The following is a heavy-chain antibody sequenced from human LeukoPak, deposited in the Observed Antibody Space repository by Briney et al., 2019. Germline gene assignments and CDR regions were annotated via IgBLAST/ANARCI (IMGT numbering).Heavy chain of an antibody. CDR2: IYYSGST. V-gene: IGHV4-39*01. Sequence: KTSETLSLTCTVSGGSISSSSYYWGWIRQPPGKGLEWIGSIYYSGSTYYNPPLKSRVTISVDTSKNQFSLKLSSVTAADTAVYYCARVRYRITLDAFDIWGQGTMVTVSS. CDR3: ARVRYRITLDAFDI. D-gene: IGHD1-14*01. CDR1: GGSISSSSYY. J-gene: IGHJ3*02.